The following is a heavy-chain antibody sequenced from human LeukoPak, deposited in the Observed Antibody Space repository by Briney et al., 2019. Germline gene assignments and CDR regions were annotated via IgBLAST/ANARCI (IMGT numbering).Heavy chain of an antibody. D-gene: IGHD3-22*01. CDR3: ARVKNYYDSSGYYSDY. J-gene: IGHJ4*02. V-gene: IGHV1-18*01. CDR2: ISAYNGNT. Sequence: AASVKVSCKASGYTFTSYGISWVRQAPGQGLEWMGWISAYNGNTNYAQKLQGRVTMTTDTSTSTAYMELRSLRSDDTAVYYCARVKNYYDSSGYYSDYWGQGTLVTVSS. CDR1: GYTFTSYG.